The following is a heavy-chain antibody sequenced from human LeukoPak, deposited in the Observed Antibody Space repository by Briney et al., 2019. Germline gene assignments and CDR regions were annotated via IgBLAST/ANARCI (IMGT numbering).Heavy chain of an antibody. J-gene: IGHJ4*02. CDR2: ISSSGSTI. Sequence: GGSLRLSCAASGFTFSSYEMNGVRKAPGKGLEWVSYISSSGSTIYYADSVKGRFTISRDNAKNSLYLQMNSLRAEDTAVYYCARGDDILTGYYYFDYWGQGTLVTVSS. CDR1: GFTFSSYE. CDR3: ARGDDILTGYYYFDY. D-gene: IGHD3-9*01. V-gene: IGHV3-48*03.